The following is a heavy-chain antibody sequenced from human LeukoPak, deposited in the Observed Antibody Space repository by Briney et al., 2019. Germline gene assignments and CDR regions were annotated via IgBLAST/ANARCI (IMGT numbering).Heavy chain of an antibody. D-gene: IGHD2-2*03. J-gene: IGHJ4*02. V-gene: IGHV1-18*01. CDR1: SDSFSNYG. CDR3: ARVSGYCSSTSCHDY. Sequence: ASVRVSCKASSDSFSNYGFAWVRQAPGQGLEWMGWISAYNGNTNYAQKLQDRVTMTTDTSTSTAYMELRSLRSDDTAVYYCARVSGYCSSTSCHDYWGQGTLVTVSS. CDR2: ISAYNGNT.